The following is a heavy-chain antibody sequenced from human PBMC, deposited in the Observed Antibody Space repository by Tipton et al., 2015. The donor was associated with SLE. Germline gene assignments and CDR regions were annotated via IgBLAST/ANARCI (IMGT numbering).Heavy chain of an antibody. CDR1: GGSFSGYY. CDR2: INHSGST. D-gene: IGHD3-3*01. V-gene: IGHV4-34*01. Sequence: TLSLTCAVYGGSFSGYYWSWIRQPPGKGLEWIGEINHSGSTNYNPSLKSRVTISVDTSKNQFSLKLSSVTAADTAVYYCAIEMSAYDFWSGGDRYYSMDVWGKGTTVTVSS. J-gene: IGHJ6*03. CDR3: AIEMSAYDFWSGGDRYYSMDV.